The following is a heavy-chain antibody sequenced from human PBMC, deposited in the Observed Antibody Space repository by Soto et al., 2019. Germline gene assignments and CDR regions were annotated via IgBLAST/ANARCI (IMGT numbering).Heavy chain of an antibody. V-gene: IGHV4-39*01. CDR1: GGSISSYY. CDR3: ARRWGYSFDY. CDR2: IYYSGST. Sequence: QLQLQESGPGLVKPSEPLSLTCTVSGGSISSYYWGWIRRPPGKGLEWIGSIYYSGSTYYNPSLKSRVTISVDTSKNQFSLKLSSVTAADTAVYYCARRWGYSFDYWGQGTLVTVSS. D-gene: IGHD7-27*01. J-gene: IGHJ4*02.